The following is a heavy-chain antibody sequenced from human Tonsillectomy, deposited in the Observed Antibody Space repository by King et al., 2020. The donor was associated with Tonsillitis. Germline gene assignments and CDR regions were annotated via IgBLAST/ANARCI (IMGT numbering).Heavy chain of an antibody. CDR3: ARNRDYGDYVDF. CDR2: IYHSGPT. J-gene: IGHJ4*02. CDR1: GDSLTSGGYF. D-gene: IGHD4-17*01. Sequence: QLQLQESGPGLVRPSQTLSLICSVSGDSLTSGGYFWSWIRQHPDKGLEWIGSIYHSGPTYHTPSLRSRLFMSVDTSKNQFSLRLTSVTAADTAVYYCARNRDYGDYVDFWGQGTLVAGSS. V-gene: IGHV4-31*03.